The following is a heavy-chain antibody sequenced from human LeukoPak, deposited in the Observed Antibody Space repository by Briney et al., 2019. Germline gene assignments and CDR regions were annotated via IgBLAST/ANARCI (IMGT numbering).Heavy chain of an antibody. J-gene: IGHJ4*02. V-gene: IGHV1-69*13. CDR2: IIPIFGTA. Sequence: SVKVSCKASGGTFSSYAISWVRQAPGQGLEWMGGIIPIFGTANYAQEFQGRVTITADESTSTAYMELSSLRSEDMAVYYCARDRGLSGYDLDYWGQGTLVTVSS. D-gene: IGHD5-12*01. CDR1: GGTFSSYA. CDR3: ARDRGLSGYDLDY.